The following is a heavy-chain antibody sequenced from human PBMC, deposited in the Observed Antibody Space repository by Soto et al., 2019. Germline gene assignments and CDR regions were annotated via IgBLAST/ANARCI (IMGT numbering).Heavy chain of an antibody. CDR1: GDSISSGNKY. V-gene: IGHV4-30-4*01. CDR2: ICSSGTT. D-gene: IGHD3-16*01. J-gene: IGHJ6*02. CDR3: ARVPSPFDYYYAMDV. Sequence: QVQLRESGPGLVMPSQTLSLTCTVSGDSISSGNKYWSWIRQPPGKGLEWIGYICSSGTTYYNPSLKSRLTMSLDASQNQFSLKLNSLTDADTAVYFCARVPSPFDYYYAMDVWGQGTTVTVSS.